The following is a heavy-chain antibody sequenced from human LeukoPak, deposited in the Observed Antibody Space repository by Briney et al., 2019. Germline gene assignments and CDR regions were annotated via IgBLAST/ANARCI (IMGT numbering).Heavy chain of an antibody. J-gene: IGHJ4*02. Sequence: ASVKVSCKASGYTFTSYDINWVRQATGLGLEWMGWMNPNSGNTGYAQKFQGRVTMTRNTSISTAYMELSSLRSDDTAVYYCARDHSGGSCYVYWGQGTLVTVSS. D-gene: IGHD2-15*01. CDR2: MNPNSGNT. V-gene: IGHV1-8*01. CDR3: ARDHSGGSCYVY. CDR1: GYTFTSYD.